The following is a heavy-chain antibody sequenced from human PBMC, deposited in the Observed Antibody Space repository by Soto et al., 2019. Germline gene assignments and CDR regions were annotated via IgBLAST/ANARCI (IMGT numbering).Heavy chain of an antibody. CDR3: ARHRNDIVVVVAAAFDY. CDR1: GGSISSSSYY. D-gene: IGHD2-15*01. V-gene: IGHV4-39*01. CDR2: IYYSGST. J-gene: IGHJ4*02. Sequence: PSETLSLTCTVSGGSISSSSYYWGWIRQPPGKGLEWIGSIYYSGSTCYNPSLKSRVTISVDTSKNQFSLKLSSVTAADTAVYYCARHRNDIVVVVAAAFDYWGQGTLVTVSS.